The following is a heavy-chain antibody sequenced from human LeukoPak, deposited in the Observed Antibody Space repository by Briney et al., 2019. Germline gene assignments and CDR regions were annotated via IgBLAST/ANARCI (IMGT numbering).Heavy chain of an antibody. Sequence: SETLSLTCAVYGGSFSGYYWSWIRQPPGKGLEWIGEINHSGSTNYNPSLKSRVTISVDTSKNQLSLKLSSVTAADTAVYYCATLRGGEWLPSGYWGQGTLVTVSS. J-gene: IGHJ4*02. CDR2: INHSGST. V-gene: IGHV4-34*01. D-gene: IGHD6-19*01. CDR3: ATLRGGEWLPSGY. CDR1: GGSFSGYY.